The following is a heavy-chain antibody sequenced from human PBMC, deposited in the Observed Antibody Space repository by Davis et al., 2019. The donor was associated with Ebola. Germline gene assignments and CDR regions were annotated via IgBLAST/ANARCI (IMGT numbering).Heavy chain of an antibody. CDR1: GGSVSSGSYY. D-gene: IGHD6-13*01. CDR2: IYYSGST. CDR3: ASGWYGQDY. V-gene: IGHV4-61*01. Sequence: PSETLSLTCTVSGGSVSSGSYYWSWIRQLPGKGLEWIGYIYYSGSTNYNPSLKSRVTISVDTSKNQFSLKLSSVTAADTAVYYCASGWYGQDYWGQGTLVTVSS. J-gene: IGHJ4*02.